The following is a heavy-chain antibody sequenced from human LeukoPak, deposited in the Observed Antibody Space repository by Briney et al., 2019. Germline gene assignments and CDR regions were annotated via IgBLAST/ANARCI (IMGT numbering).Heavy chain of an antibody. D-gene: IGHD1/OR15-1a*01. CDR3: AKATREGGRLWNNWNIGSRQYYYMDV. CDR2: ISESGGST. V-gene: IGHV3-23*01. CDR1: RFTFSNYA. J-gene: IGHJ6*03. Sequence: PGGSLRLSCAASRFTFSNYAMTWVRQAPGKGLQWVSSISESGGSTCYADSVQDRFTISRDNSKNTLYLQMDSLRAEDTAVYYCAKATREGGRLWNNWNIGSRQYYYMDVWGKGTTVTVSS.